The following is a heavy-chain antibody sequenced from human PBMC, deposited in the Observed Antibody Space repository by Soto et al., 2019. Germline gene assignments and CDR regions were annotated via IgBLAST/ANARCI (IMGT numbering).Heavy chain of an antibody. Sequence: QVQLVQSGAEVKKPGASVKVSCKASGYTFTSYYMHWVRQAPGQGLEGMGISNPSGGSKSYAQKFQGRVTMTRDTSTSTVYMELSSLRSEDTAVYYCARSPHDYSTGYGMDVWGQGTTVTVSS. CDR1: GYTFTSYY. J-gene: IGHJ6*02. CDR2: SNPSGGSK. D-gene: IGHD4-4*01. CDR3: ARSPHDYSTGYGMDV. V-gene: IGHV1-46*01.